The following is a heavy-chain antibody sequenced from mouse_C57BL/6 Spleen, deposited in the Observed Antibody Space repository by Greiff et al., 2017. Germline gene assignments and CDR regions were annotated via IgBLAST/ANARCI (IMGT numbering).Heavy chain of an antibody. V-gene: IGHV1-80*01. CDR2: IYPGDGDT. D-gene: IGHD2-4*01. J-gene: IGHJ2*01. CDR1: GYAFSSYW. Sequence: QVQLQQSGAELVKPGASVKISCKASGYAFSSYWMNWVKQRPGKGLEWIGQIYPGDGDTNYNGKFKGKATLTADKSSSTAYMQLSSLTSEDSAVYFYERQDLDYALDYWGQGTTLTVSS. CDR3: ERQDLDYALDY.